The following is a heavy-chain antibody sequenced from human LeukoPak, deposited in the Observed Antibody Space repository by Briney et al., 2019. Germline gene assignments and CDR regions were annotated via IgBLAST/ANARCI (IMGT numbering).Heavy chain of an antibody. J-gene: IGHJ5*02. CDR2: MQSNGNS. D-gene: IGHD5-18*01. CDR3: ARDKQHSYGRYFAP. CDR1: GDSISTYH. Sequence: MSSETVSLTCTVSGDSISTYHWNWIRKPPGKGQEWVAYMQSNGNSKYNPSLRSRVTMFVDTSKSQVALILRSVTAADTAVYYCARDKQHSYGRYFAPWGQGALVTVSP. V-gene: IGHV4-59*01.